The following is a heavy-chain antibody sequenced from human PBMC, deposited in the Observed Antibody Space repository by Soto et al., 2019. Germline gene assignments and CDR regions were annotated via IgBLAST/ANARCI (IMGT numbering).Heavy chain of an antibody. CDR3: ARDPLNEEYSSSDASPGAFDI. CDR1: GFTFSSYG. D-gene: IGHD6-6*01. V-gene: IGHV3-33*01. J-gene: IGHJ3*02. Sequence: GGSLRLSCAASGFTFSSYGMHWVRQAPGKGLEWVAVIWYDGSNKYYADSVKGRFTISRDNSKNTLYLQMNSLRAEDTAVYYCARDPLNEEYSSSDASPGAFDIWGQGTMVTVSS. CDR2: IWYDGSNK.